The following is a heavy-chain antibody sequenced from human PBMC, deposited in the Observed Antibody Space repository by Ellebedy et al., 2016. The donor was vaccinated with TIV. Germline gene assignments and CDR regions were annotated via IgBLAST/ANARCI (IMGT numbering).Heavy chain of an antibody. J-gene: IGHJ4*02. D-gene: IGHD3-22*01. CDR2: ISNSDTI. CDR3: ARDAMIWIFDS. Sequence: GESLKISCAASEFTFTSYSMNWVRQAPGKGLEWISYISNSDTIYYADSVRGRFTISRDKAKKSVYLQMNSLRVDDTGVYYCARDAMIWIFDSWGQGTLVTVSS. V-gene: IGHV3-48*01. CDR1: EFTFTSYS.